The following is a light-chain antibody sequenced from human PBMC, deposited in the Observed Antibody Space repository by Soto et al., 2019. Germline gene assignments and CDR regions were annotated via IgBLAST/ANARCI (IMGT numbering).Light chain of an antibody. Sequence: DIQMTQSPSSLSASVGDRVTITCRASQTISSYLNWYQQKPGKAPKLLIYAASSLQSGVPSRFISSGSETDFTLSISSLQPEDFATYYCQQSHGIPYTFGQGTKLEIK. CDR1: QTISSY. V-gene: IGKV1-39*01. CDR2: AAS. J-gene: IGKJ2*01. CDR3: QQSHGIPYT.